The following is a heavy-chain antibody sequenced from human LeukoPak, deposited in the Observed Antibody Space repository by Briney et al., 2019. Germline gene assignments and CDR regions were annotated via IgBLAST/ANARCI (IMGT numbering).Heavy chain of an antibody. J-gene: IGHJ4*02. V-gene: IGHV3-21*04. CDR1: GFTFSSYS. CDR2: ISSSSSYI. CDR3: AKVRSSGWYGNFGY. D-gene: IGHD6-19*01. Sequence: PGGSLRLSCAASGFTFSSYSMNWVRQAPGKGLEWVSSISSSSSYIYYADSVKGRFTISRDNAENTLYLQMNSLRAEDTAVYYCAKVRSSGWYGNFGYWGQGTLVTVSS.